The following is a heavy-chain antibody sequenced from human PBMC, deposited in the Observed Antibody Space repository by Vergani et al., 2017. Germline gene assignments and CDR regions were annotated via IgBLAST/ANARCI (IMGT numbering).Heavy chain of an antibody. V-gene: IGHV3-23*01. Sequence: EVQLLESGGVLVQPGGSLRLSCAASGFTFFTYAMSWVRQAPGKGLGWVSAISRSGGSTYYADSVKGRFTISRDNSKNTLNLQMNSLRAEDTAVYYCAKPYCGGDCYRSEYFQHWGQGTLVTVSS. CDR1: GFTFFTYA. CDR3: AKPYCGGDCYRSEYFQH. D-gene: IGHD2-21*01. CDR2: ISRSGGST. J-gene: IGHJ1*01.